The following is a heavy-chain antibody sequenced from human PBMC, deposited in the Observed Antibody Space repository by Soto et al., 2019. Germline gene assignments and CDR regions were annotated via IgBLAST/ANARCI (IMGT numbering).Heavy chain of an antibody. Sequence: SETLSLTCTVSGGSISSSSYYWGWIRQPPGKGLEWIGSIYYSGSTYYNPSLKSRVTISVDTSKNQFSLKLSSVTAADTAVYYCARMDTYYYGSGTYYYYYMDVWGKGTTVTVSS. CDR1: GGSISSSSYY. CDR3: ARMDTYYYGSGTYYYYYMDV. D-gene: IGHD3-10*01. J-gene: IGHJ6*03. V-gene: IGHV4-39*07. CDR2: IYYSGST.